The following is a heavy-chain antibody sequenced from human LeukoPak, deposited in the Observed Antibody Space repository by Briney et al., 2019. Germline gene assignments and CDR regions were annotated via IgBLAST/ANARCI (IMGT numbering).Heavy chain of an antibody. D-gene: IGHD6-13*01. J-gene: IGHJ4*02. Sequence: ASVKVSCKASGYTFTSYGISWVRQAPGQGLEWMGWISAYNGNTNYAQKLQGRVTMTTDTFTSTAYMELRSLRSDDTAVYYCARGRPNSSSWPFDYWGQGTLVTVSS. CDR3: ARGRPNSSSWPFDY. CDR2: ISAYNGNT. V-gene: IGHV1-18*01. CDR1: GYTFTSYG.